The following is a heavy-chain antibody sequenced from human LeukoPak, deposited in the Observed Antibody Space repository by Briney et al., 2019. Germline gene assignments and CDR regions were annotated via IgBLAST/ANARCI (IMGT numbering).Heavy chain of an antibody. J-gene: IGHJ6*03. CDR1: GFTFSDYY. Sequence: PGGSLRLSCAASGFTFSDYYISWIRQAPGKGLEWVSYISSSGSTIYYADFVKGRFTISRDNAKNSLYLQMNSLRAEDTAVYYCAREDPALYYYYMDVWGKGTTVTISS. D-gene: IGHD6-25*01. CDR3: AREDPALYYYYMDV. V-gene: IGHV3-11*01. CDR2: ISSSGSTI.